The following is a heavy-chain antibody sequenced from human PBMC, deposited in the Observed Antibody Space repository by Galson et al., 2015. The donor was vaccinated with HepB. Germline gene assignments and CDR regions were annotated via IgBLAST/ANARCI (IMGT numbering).Heavy chain of an antibody. V-gene: IGHV3-48*04. J-gene: IGHJ6*02. CDR2: IGSGSTI. CDR1: TFIFSTYS. Sequence: SLRLSCAASTFIFSTYSMNWVRQAPGRGLEWLSYIGSGSTIYYADSVKGRFTISKDNAKNSLFLQMNSLRAEDTAVYFCARDGLPSAVTSSRGMDVWGQGTTVTVSS. D-gene: IGHD4-23*01. CDR3: ARDGLPSAVTSSRGMDV.